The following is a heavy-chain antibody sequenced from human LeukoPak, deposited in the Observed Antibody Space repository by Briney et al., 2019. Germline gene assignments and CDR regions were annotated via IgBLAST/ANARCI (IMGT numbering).Heavy chain of an antibody. CDR3: ARHHPLTYCSSTSCPVDAFDI. CDR1: GCSFTSYW. J-gene: IGHJ3*02. D-gene: IGHD2-2*01. CDR2: IDPRDAYT. V-gene: IGHV5-10-1*01. Sequence: GGALEISWKGSGCSFTSYWIRGVRQMPGKGLEGRGRIDPRDAYTNSSPSFQGHVTISADTSISTACLQWSSLKASDTAMYYCARHHPLTYCSSTSCPVDAFDIWGQGTMVTVSS.